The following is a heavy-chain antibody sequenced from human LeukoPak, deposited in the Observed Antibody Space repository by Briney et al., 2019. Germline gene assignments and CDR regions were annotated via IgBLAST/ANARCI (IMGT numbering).Heavy chain of an antibody. CDR2: ISYDGNYK. Sequence: GGSLRLSCVVSAFTFSNYAMHWVRQAPGKGLEWVAVISYDGNYKYYADSVKGRFTISRDNSKNTVYLQMNSLRVEDAAVYYCAKDGYSSIPGFHFEYWGQGTPVTVSS. D-gene: IGHD6-13*01. CDR1: AFTFSNYA. CDR3: AKDGYSSIPGFHFEY. V-gene: IGHV3-30*04. J-gene: IGHJ4*02.